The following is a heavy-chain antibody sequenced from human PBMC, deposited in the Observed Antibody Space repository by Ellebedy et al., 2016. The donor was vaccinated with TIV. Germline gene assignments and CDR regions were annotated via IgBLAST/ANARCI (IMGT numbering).Heavy chain of an antibody. V-gene: IGHV3-23*01. CDR1: GFTFIDYG. CDR2: INGCGSHP. D-gene: IGHD1-26*01. Sequence: GESLKISXVASGFTFIDYGLSWVRQAPGKGPEWVAAINGCGSHPYYADSVKGRFTISRDNSKNTLYLQMNNLRAEDTAKYFCAKESSLSGSYYGRVGGAFHLWGQGTMLAVSS. J-gene: IGHJ3*01. CDR3: AKESSLSGSYYGRVGGAFHL.